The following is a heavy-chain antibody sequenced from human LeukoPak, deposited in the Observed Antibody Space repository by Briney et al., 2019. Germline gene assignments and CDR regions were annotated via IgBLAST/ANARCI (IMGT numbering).Heavy chain of an antibody. V-gene: IGHV3-74*01. CDR1: GFTFRSYW. CDR2: INGDGNST. D-gene: IGHD6-19*01. CDR3: ARALAVAGTGGYY. Sequence: GGSLRLSCVASGFTFRSYWMHWVRQAPGKGLVWASRINGDGNSTSYADSVKGRFTISRDNAKNTLYLQMNSLRAEDTAVYYCARALAVAGTGGYYWGQGTLVTVSS. J-gene: IGHJ4*02.